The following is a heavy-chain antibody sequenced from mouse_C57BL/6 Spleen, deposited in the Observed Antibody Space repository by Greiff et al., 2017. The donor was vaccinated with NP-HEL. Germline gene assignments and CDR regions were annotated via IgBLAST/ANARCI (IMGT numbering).Heavy chain of an antibody. CDR1: GYTFTDYY. V-gene: IGHV1-76*01. CDR3: ARDDSNHRYAMDY. J-gene: IGHJ4*01. CDR2: IYPGSGNT. D-gene: IGHD2-5*01. Sequence: VQGVESGAELVRPGASVKLSCKASGYTFTDYYINWVKQRPGQGLEWIARIYPGSGNTYYNEKFKGKATLTAEKSSSTAYMQLSSLTSEDSAVYFCARDDSNHRYAMDYWGQGTSVTVSS.